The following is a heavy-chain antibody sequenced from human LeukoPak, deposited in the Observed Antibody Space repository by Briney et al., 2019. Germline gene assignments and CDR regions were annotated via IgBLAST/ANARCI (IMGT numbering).Heavy chain of an antibody. CDR2: INGDESEK. J-gene: IGHJ4*02. Sequence: VQPGGSLRLSCAASGFTFSSYWMSWVRQAPGKGLEWVANINGDESEKYYVDSVKARFTISRDNAKNSLYLQMNSLRVDDTAIYYCSRGEGDDYWGQGTLVTVSS. V-gene: IGHV3-7*01. D-gene: IGHD3-10*01. CDR3: SRGEGDDY. CDR1: GFTFSSYW.